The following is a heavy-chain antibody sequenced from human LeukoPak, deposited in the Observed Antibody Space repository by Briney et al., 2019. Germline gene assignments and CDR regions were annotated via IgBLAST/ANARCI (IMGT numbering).Heavy chain of an antibody. CDR3: ARGVRDGYNPPLYFDY. Sequence: PSETLSLTCTVSGGTISSYYWSWIRQPAGKGLEWIGRIYISGSTNYNPSLKSRVTMSVDTSKNQFPLKLSSVTAADTAVYYCARGVRDGYNPPLYFDYWGQGTLVTVSS. J-gene: IGHJ4*02. V-gene: IGHV4-4*07. D-gene: IGHD5-24*01. CDR1: GGTISSYY. CDR2: IYISGST.